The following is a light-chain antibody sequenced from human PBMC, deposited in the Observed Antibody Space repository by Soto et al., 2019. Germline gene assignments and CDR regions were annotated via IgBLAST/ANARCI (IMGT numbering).Light chain of an antibody. CDR1: QSVSSSY. CDR3: QQYGSSPWT. J-gene: IGKJ1*01. CDR2: GAS. V-gene: IGKV3-20*01. Sequence: EIVLTQSPGTLSLSPGERATLSCRASQSVSSSYLAGYQQKPGQAPRLLIYGASSRATGIPDRFSGSGSGTDFTVTISRLEPEDLAVYYCQQYGSSPWTFGQGTKVEIK.